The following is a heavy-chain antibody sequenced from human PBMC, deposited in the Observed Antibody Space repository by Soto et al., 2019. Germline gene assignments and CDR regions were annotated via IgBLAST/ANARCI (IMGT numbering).Heavy chain of an antibody. CDR3: ARGPPRIH. Sequence: QVQLQESGPGLVKPSQTLSLTCTVSGGSISSGGYYWSWIRQHPGKGLEWIGYIYYSGSTYYNPSXXRXVXXSVDTPKNQFSLKLSSVTAADTAVYYCARGPPRIHWGQGTLVTVSS. CDR1: GGSISSGGYY. D-gene: IGHD2-15*01. J-gene: IGHJ4*02. CDR2: IYYSGST. V-gene: IGHV4-31*01.